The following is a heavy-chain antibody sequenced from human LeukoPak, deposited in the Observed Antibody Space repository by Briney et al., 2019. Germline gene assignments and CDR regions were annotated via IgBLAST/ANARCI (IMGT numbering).Heavy chain of an antibody. D-gene: IGHD5-12*01. CDR3: ARVGYSGYEKLTLDY. J-gene: IGHJ4*02. Sequence: PGGSLRLSCAASGFTVSSNYMSWVRQAPGKGLEWVSVIYSGGSTYYADSVKGRFTISRHNSKNTLYLQMNSLRAEDTAVYYCARVGYSGYEKLTLDYWGQGTLVTVSS. CDR2: IYSGGST. V-gene: IGHV3-53*04. CDR1: GFTVSSNY.